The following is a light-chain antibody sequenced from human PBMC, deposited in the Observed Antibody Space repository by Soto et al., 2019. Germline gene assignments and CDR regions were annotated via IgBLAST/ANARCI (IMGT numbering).Light chain of an antibody. CDR1: QSISSH. Sequence: DIRMTQSPSSLSASVGDTVTIGCRASQSISSHLNCYQQKPGKAPNLLMYTASNLQSGVPSRFSGSGSGTDFTLTISSLQPEDFATYYCQQLNSYPLTFGQGTRLEI. CDR3: QQLNSYPLT. V-gene: IGKV1-39*01. CDR2: TAS. J-gene: IGKJ5*01.